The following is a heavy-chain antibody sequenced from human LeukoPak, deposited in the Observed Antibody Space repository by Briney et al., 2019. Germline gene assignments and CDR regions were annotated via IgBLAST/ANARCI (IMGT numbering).Heavy chain of an antibody. CDR3: AKDPMTTVTTVDSD. CDR1: GFTFSNHG. CDR2: ISDSGDNT. D-gene: IGHD4-17*01. J-gene: IGHJ4*02. Sequence: GGSLRLSCTASGFTFSNHGMHWVRQAPGKGLEWVSSISDSGDNTYYADSVKGRFTISRDNSKNTLYLQMNSLRAEDTAVYYCAKDPMTTVTTVDSDWGRGALVTVSS. V-gene: IGHV3-23*01.